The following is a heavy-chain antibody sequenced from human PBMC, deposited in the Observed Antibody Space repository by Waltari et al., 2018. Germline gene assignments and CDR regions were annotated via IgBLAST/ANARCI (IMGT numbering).Heavy chain of an antibody. D-gene: IGHD6-13*01. V-gene: IGHV3-30-3*01. J-gene: IGHJ3*02. CDR1: GFPFSSYA. Sequence: QVQLVESGGGVVQPGRSLRLSCAAPGFPFSSYAMHWVRQAPGKGLEWGAVISYDGSNKYYADYVKGRFIISRDNSKNTLYLQMNSLRAEDTAVYYCARDGVAAAPKGGAFDIWGQGTMVTVSS. CDR2: ISYDGSNK. CDR3: ARDGVAAAPKGGAFDI.